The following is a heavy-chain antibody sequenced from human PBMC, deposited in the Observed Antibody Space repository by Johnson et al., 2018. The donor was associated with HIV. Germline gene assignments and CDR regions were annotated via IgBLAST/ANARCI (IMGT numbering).Heavy chain of an antibody. CDR2: VSYETTNK. J-gene: IGHJ3*02. Sequence: QVQLVESGGGVVQAGRSLRLSCAASGFSFSSYALHWVRQAPGKGLEWVAAVSYETTNKHYADSVKGRFTISRYNSKSTLILQMNGLREEDTAIYYCARELRGPDAVDILGQGTMVTVSS. CDR1: GFSFSSYA. V-gene: IGHV3-30-3*01. CDR3: ARELRGPDAVDI.